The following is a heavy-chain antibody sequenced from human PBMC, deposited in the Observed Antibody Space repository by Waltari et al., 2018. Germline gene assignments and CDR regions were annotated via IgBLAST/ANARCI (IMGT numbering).Heavy chain of an antibody. CDR2: IYHSGGT. CDR3: ARLPPGYGDYDY. Sequence: QVQLQESGPGLVKPSETLSLTCAVSGYSISSGYYWGWIRQPPGKGLEWIGSIYHSGGTYYNPSLKSRVTRSVDTSKNQFSLKLSSVTAADTAVYYCARLPPGYGDYDYWGQGTLVTVSS. V-gene: IGHV4-38-2*01. CDR1: GYSISSGYY. J-gene: IGHJ4*02. D-gene: IGHD4-17*01.